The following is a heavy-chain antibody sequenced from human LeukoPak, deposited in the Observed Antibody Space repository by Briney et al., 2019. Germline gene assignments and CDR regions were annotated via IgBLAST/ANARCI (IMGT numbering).Heavy chain of an antibody. V-gene: IGHV4-30-2*01. CDR1: GGSISSGGYS. Sequence: PSQTLSLTCAVSGGSISSGGYSWSWIRQPPGKGLEWIGYIYHSGSTYYNPSLKSRVIISVDRSKNQFSLKLSSVTAADTAVYYCAREGDYGSGSYYLDYWGQGTLVTVSS. CDR3: AREGDYGSGSYYLDY. CDR2: IYHSGST. J-gene: IGHJ4*02. D-gene: IGHD3-10*01.